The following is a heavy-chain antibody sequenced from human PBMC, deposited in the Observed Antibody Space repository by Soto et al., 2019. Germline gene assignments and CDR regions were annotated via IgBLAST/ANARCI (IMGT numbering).Heavy chain of an antibody. V-gene: IGHV1-3*05. Sequence: QVQLVQSGAEEKKPGASEKVSCKASGYTFTKYAMHWVRQAPGQSLEWMGWINAGNGNTKYSQKFQGRVTITRDTTASTAYEELSSLRSEDTAVYYCAREQWLGVDYWGQGTLVTVSS. J-gene: IGHJ4*02. D-gene: IGHD6-19*01. CDR1: GYTFTKYA. CDR2: INAGNGNT. CDR3: AREQWLGVDY.